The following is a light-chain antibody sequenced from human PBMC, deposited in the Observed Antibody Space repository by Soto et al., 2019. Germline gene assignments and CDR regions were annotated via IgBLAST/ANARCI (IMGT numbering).Light chain of an antibody. J-gene: IGKJ3*01. CDR1: QSIRTN. Sequence: IQMTQSPSSLSASVGDRVTITCRASQSIRTNLNWYQQKPGKAPKVLIYGASSLQSGVPSRFSGSGSGTDFSLTISSLQPEDFATYYCQQSYSSLITFGPGTKVDIK. V-gene: IGKV1-39*01. CDR3: QQSYSSLIT. CDR2: GAS.